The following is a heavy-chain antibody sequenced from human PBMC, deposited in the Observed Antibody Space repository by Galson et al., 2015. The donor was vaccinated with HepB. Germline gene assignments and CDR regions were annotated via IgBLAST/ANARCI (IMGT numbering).Heavy chain of an antibody. CDR1: GFTFSSYG. J-gene: IGHJ6*02. Sequence: SLRLSCAASGFTSGFTFSSYGMHWVRQAPGKGLEWVAVISYDGSDKYYADSVKARFTISRDNTKNTLYLQMNSLIPEDTAVYYCAKRATVTYYAMDVWGQGTTVTVSS. D-gene: IGHD4-17*01. CDR3: AKRATVTYYAMDV. V-gene: IGHV3-30*18. CDR2: ISYDGSDK.